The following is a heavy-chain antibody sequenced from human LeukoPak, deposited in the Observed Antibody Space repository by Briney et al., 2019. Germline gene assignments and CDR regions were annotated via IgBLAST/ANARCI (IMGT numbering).Heavy chain of an antibody. V-gene: IGHV3-21*04. CDR2: ISSDSSYI. D-gene: IGHD2-2*01. CDR3: AKEEDIVVVPAARFDP. Sequence: PGGSLRLSCAASGFTFSSYSMDWVRQAPGKGLEWVSSISSDSSYIYYADSVKGRFTISRDNSKNTLYLQMNSLRAEDTAVYYCAKEEDIVVVPAARFDPWGQGTLVTVSS. J-gene: IGHJ5*02. CDR1: GFTFSSYS.